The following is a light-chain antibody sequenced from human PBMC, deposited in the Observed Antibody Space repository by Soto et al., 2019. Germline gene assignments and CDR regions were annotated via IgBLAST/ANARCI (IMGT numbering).Light chain of an antibody. Sequence: EIVLTQSPGTLSESPGERATLSCGASHSINSSFLAWYQQIPGLAPRLLIYDTSTRAAGIPDRFSGSGSGTDFTLTISRLDPEDAAVYYCQQYGNSPYTFGQGTKVEIK. V-gene: IGKV3D-20*01. CDR1: HSINSSF. CDR2: DTS. CDR3: QQYGNSPYT. J-gene: IGKJ2*01.